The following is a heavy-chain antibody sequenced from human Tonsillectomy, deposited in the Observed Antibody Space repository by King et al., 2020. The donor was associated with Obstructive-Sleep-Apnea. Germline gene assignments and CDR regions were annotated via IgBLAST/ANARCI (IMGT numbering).Heavy chain of an antibody. CDR2: INHSGST. D-gene: IGHD5-24*01. Sequence: VQLQQWGAGLLKPSETLSLTCAVYSGCFSGYYWSSIRQPPGTGLEWIGEINHSGSTNYNPSLKSRVTISVDTSKNQFSLKLSSVTAADTAVYYCARAGGVGYNFDYWGQGTLVTVST. J-gene: IGHJ4*02. CDR1: SGCFSGYY. V-gene: IGHV4-34*01. CDR3: ARAGGVGYNFDY.